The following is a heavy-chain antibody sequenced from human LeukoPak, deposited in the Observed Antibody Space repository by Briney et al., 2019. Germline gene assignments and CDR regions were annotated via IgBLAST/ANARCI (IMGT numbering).Heavy chain of an antibody. CDR1: GFTFSSYS. V-gene: IGHV3-48*01. CDR3: ARGQWSEDGFDI. CDR2: ISSSSSVI. J-gene: IGHJ3*02. Sequence: PGGSLRLSCAASGFTFSSYSMNWVRQAPGKGLEWVSYISSSSSVIYYADSVKGRFTISRDNAKNSLYLQMSSLRAEDTAVYYCARGQWSEDGFDIWGQGTMVTVSS. D-gene: IGHD6-19*01.